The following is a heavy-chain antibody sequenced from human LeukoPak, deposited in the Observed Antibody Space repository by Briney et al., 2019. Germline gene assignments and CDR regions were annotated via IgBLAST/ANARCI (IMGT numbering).Heavy chain of an antibody. CDR2: IYYSGSA. CDR1: GGSISSGGYY. CDR3: ARVDELLRWFDP. V-gene: IGHV4-31*03. J-gene: IGHJ5*02. Sequence: SETLSLTCTVSGGSISSGGYYWSWIRQHPGKGLEWIGYIYYSGSAYYNPSLKSRVTISVDTSKNQFSLKLSSVTAADTAVYYCARVDELLRWFDPWGQGTLVTVSS. D-gene: IGHD1-26*01.